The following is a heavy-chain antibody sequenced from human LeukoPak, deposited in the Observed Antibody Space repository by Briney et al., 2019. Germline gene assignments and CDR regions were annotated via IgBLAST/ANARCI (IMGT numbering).Heavy chain of an antibody. CDR3: ARNYYDSSGPIELPFDY. V-gene: IGHV4-38-2*01. CDR2: IYHSGST. J-gene: IGHJ4*02. CDR1: GFTFSSYA. D-gene: IGHD3-22*01. Sequence: GSLRLSCAASGFTFSSYAMSWVRQAPGKGLEWIGSIYHSGSTYYNPSLKSRVTISVDTSKNQFSLKLSSVTAADTAVYYCARNYYDSSGPIELPFDYWGQGTLVTVSS.